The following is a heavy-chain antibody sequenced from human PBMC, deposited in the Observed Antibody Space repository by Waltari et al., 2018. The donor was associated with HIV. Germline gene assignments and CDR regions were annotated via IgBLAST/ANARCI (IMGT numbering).Heavy chain of an antibody. V-gene: IGHV3-15*01. CDR2: MKSKYYVGTT. CDR1: GFTFTNAW. Sequence: EVQLVESGGGLVMPGGSLRLSCAASGFTFTNAWMTWVRQAPGKGLECVGRMKSKYYVGTTDYAAPVRGIFTSSRDDSKNTLYLQMNSLETEDTAVYYCTTAMIDYWCQGTLVTVSS. CDR3: TTAMIDY. J-gene: IGHJ4*02. D-gene: IGHD3-22*01.